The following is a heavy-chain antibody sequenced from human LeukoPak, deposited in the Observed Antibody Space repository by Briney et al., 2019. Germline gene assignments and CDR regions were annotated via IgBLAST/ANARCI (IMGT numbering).Heavy chain of an antibody. CDR1: GGSINNYY. CDR3: ARNQLGSGWHSSAY. D-gene: IGHD6-19*01. V-gene: IGHV4-59*01. Sequence: SETLSLTCTVSGGSINNYYWTWIRQAPGKGLEWIGYISDIGRTNYNPSLKSRVTISVDTSKNQFSLKLNSVTAADTAVYYCARNQLGSGWHSSAYWGQGTLVTVSS. CDR2: ISDIGRT. J-gene: IGHJ4*02.